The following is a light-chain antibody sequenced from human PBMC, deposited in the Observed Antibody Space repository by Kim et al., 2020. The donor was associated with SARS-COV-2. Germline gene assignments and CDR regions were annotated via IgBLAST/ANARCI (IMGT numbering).Light chain of an antibody. CDR1: SSDVSGYNY. Sequence: AVTISGTGNSSDVSGYNYGSWYQQHPGKAPKLRIYDVSKRPSGVPDRFSGYKSGNTASLTISGLQAEDEADYYCCSYAGSYIYVVFGGGTQLTVL. J-gene: IGLJ2*01. CDR2: DVS. V-gene: IGLV2-11*01. CDR3: CSYAGSYIYVV.